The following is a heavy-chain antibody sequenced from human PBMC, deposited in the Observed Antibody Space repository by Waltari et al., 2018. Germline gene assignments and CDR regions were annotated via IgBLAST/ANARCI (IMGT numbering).Heavy chain of an antibody. CDR3: ASPLGRQQQLHTEDY. J-gene: IGHJ4*02. CDR2: ISGRGGST. V-gene: IGHV3-23*01. Sequence: EVQLLESGGGLVQPGGSLRLSCAASGFTFSCYSLSWVPQAPGKGLGWGSAISGRGGSTYDANSVKGRFTISRDNTKNTLYLQMNSLRAEDTAVYYCASPLGRQQQLHTEDYWGQGTLVTVSS. CDR1: GFTFSCYS. D-gene: IGHD6-13*01.